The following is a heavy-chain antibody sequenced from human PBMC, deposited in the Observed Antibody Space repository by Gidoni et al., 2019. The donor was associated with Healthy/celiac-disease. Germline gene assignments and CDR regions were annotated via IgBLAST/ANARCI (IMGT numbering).Heavy chain of an antibody. Sequence: QVQLQESGPGLVKPSQTLSLTCTVSGGSISSGGSYWRWIRQHPGKGLEWSGYSDYSGGTDYNPAPKGRGDRSGDTSKNQFSRKGSSVAAADTAGYYCARVFFFGPPQVDILTVSWFDPWGQGTLVTVSS. CDR3: ARVFFFGPPQVDILTVSWFDP. CDR1: GGSISSGGSY. V-gene: IGHV4-31*03. J-gene: IGHJ5*02. D-gene: IGHD3-9*01. CDR2: SDYSGGT.